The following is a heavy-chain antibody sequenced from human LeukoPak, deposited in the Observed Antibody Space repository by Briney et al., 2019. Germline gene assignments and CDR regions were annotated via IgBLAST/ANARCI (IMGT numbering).Heavy chain of an antibody. V-gene: IGHV3-21*01. CDR3: ARDYSHLGVDY. D-gene: IGHD5-18*01. CDR2: ISSSSSYI. J-gene: IGHJ4*02. CDR1: GFTFSSYS. Sequence: GGSLRLSCAASGFTFSSYSMNWVRQAPGKGLEWVSSISSSSSYIYYTDSVKGRFTISRDNAKNSLYLQMNSLRAEDTAVYYCARDYSHLGVDYWGQGTLVTVSS.